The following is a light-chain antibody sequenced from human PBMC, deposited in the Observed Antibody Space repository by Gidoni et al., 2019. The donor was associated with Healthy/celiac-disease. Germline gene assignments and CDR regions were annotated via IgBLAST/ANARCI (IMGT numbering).Light chain of an antibody. CDR2: LGS. CDR3: MQDLQNPPT. Sequence: DIVMTQSPLSLPVTPGEPASISCRSSQSLLHSNGYNYLDWYLQKPGQSPQLLIYLGSTRASGVPDRFSGSGSGTDFTLKISRVEAEDVGVYYCMQDLQNPPTFGQGTKVEIK. V-gene: IGKV2-28*01. CDR1: QSLLHSNGYNY. J-gene: IGKJ1*01.